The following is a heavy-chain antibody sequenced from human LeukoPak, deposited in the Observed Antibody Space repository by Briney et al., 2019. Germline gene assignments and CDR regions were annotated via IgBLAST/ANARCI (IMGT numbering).Heavy chain of an antibody. CDR1: GGSISSSSYY. V-gene: IGHV4-39*07. CDR2: IYYSGST. J-gene: IGHJ6*03. Sequence: SETLSLTCTVSGGSISSSSYYWGWIRQPPGKGLEWIGSIYYSGSTYYNPSLKSRVTISVDTSKNQFSLKLSSVTAADTAVYYCARDSVRYYNYYMDVWGKGTTVTVSS. CDR3: ARDSVRYYNYYMDV.